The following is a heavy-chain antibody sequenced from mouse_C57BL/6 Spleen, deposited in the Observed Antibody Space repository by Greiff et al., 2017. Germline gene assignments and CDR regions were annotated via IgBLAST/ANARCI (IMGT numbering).Heavy chain of an antibody. CDR2: IRPSDSDT. CDR3: ARMDY. J-gene: IGHJ4*01. CDR1: GYTFTSYW. Sequence: VQLQQPGAELVKPGASVKVSCKASGYTFTSYWLHWVKQRPGQGLEWIGRIRPSDSDTNYNQKFKGKATVTVDTSSSTAYMQLSSLTSEDSACYYCARMDYWGQGTSVTVAS. V-gene: IGHV1-74*01.